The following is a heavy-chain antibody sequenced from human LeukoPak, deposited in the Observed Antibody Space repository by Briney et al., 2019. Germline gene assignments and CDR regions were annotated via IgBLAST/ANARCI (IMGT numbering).Heavy chain of an antibody. Sequence: SETLSLTCTVSGGSVSSYYWSWFRQPPGKGLEWIGYIYSSGSTNYNPSLKSRVTISVDTSKNQFSLKLSSVTAADTAVYYCARDKGRWLHALDYWGQGTLVTVSS. CDR3: ARDKGRWLHALDY. J-gene: IGHJ4*02. V-gene: IGHV4-59*02. CDR2: IYSSGST. D-gene: IGHD5-24*01. CDR1: GGSVSSYY.